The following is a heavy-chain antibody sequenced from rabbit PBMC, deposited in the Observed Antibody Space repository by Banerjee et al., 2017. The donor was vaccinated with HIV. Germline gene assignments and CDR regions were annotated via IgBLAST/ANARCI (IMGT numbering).Heavy chain of an antibody. CDR1: GFSFSNKYV. D-gene: IGHD7-1*01. CDR3: ARGRAAGYNYRL. CDR2: INTISGDT. Sequence: QEQLEESGGDLVKPEGSLTLTCTASGFSFSNKYVMCWVRQAPGKGLEWIACINTISGDTVYATWAKGRFTISKASWTTVTLQMTSLTAADTASYFCARGRAAGYNYRLWGQGTLVTVS. V-gene: IGHV1S45*01. J-gene: IGHJ3*01.